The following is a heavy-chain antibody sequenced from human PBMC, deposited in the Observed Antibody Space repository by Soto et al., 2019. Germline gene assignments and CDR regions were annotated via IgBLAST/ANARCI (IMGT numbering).Heavy chain of an antibody. CDR2: IKQDGSEK. CDR3: AREFDY. Sequence: QPGGSLRLSCATSGFTFSNSWMSWVRQAPGKGLEWVANIKQDGSEKYYVDSVKGRFTISRDNARNSLYLQMNSLRAEDTAVYYCAREFDYWGQGTLVTVSS. J-gene: IGHJ4*02. V-gene: IGHV3-7*04. CDR1: GFTFSNSW.